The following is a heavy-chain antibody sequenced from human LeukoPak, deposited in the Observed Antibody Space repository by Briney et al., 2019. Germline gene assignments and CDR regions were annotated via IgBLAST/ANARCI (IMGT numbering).Heavy chain of an antibody. Sequence: MPSETLSLTCTVSGGSISSSSYYWGWIRQPPGKGLEWIGSIYYSGSTYYNPSLKSRVTISVDTSKNQFSLKLSSVTAADTAVYYCARGRDGSGSPPDYYYYYYMDVWGKGTTVTISS. V-gene: IGHV4-39*01. J-gene: IGHJ6*03. CDR1: GGSISSSSYY. CDR3: ARGRDGSGSPPDYYYYYYMDV. CDR2: IYYSGST. D-gene: IGHD3-10*01.